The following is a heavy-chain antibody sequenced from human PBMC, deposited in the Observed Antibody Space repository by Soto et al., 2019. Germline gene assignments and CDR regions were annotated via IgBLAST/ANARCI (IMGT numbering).Heavy chain of an antibody. CDR1: GGSVSGGSDY. V-gene: IGHV4-61*01. CDR2: IYYSGST. D-gene: IGHD6-19*01. Sequence: PSETLSLTCTVSGGSVSGGSDYWSWIRHPPGKGLEWIGYIYYSGSTNYNPSLKNRLTISVDTSKNQFSLKLSSVTAADTAVYYCARETTVVAGSFDYWGQGTLVTVSS. CDR3: ARETTVVAGSFDY. J-gene: IGHJ4*02.